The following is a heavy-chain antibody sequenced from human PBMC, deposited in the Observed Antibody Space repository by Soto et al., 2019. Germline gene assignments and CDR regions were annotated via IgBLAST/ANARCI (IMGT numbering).Heavy chain of an antibody. CDR1: GYSFTSYW. CDR2: IYPGDSDT. V-gene: IGHV5-51*01. Sequence: GESLKISCKGSGYSFTSYWIGWVRQMPGKGLEWMGIIYPGDSDTRYSPSFQGQVTIPADKSISTAYLQWSSLKASDTAMYYCAREYYDFWSGYHRDYYYGMDVWGQGTTVTVSS. J-gene: IGHJ6*02. D-gene: IGHD3-3*01. CDR3: AREYYDFWSGYHRDYYYGMDV.